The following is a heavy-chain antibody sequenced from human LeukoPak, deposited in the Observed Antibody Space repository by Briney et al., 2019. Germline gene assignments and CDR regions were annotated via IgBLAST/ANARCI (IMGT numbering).Heavy chain of an antibody. J-gene: IGHJ6*02. CDR1: GFTFSSYG. Sequence: LRLSCAASGFTFSSYGMHWVRQAPGKGLEWVAVISYDGSNKYYADSVKGRFTISRDNSKNTLYLQMNSLRAEDTAVYYCAREHRVGRWPKRDYYYGMDVWGQGTTVTVSS. CDR3: AREHRVGRWPKRDYYYGMDV. V-gene: IGHV3-30*03. CDR2: ISYDGSNK. D-gene: IGHD5-24*01.